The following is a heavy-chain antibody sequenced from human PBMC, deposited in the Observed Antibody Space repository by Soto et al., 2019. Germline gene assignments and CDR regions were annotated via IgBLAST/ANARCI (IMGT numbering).Heavy chain of an antibody. CDR3: AREPDDSRSSWYRVATPYYYYGMDV. J-gene: IGHJ6*02. Sequence: GASVKVSCKASGGTFSSYAISWVRQAPGQGLEWMGGIIPIFGTANYAQKFQGRVTITADESTSTAYMELSSLRSEDTAVYYCAREPDDSRSSWYRVATPYYYYGMDVWGQGTTVTVSS. CDR1: GGTFSSYA. D-gene: IGHD6-13*01. CDR2: IIPIFGTA. V-gene: IGHV1-69*13.